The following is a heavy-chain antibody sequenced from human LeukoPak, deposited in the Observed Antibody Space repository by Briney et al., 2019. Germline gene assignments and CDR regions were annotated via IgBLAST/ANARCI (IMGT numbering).Heavy chain of an antibody. CDR1: GGTFSSYA. CDR3: ARARYYDFWSGYYPFDY. J-gene: IGHJ4*02. V-gene: IGHV1-69*05. D-gene: IGHD3-3*01. Sequence: SVKVSCKASGGTFSSYAISWVRQAPGQGLEWMGRIIPIFGTANYAQKFQGRVTITTDESTSTAYVELSSPRSEDTAVYYCARARYYDFWSGYYPFDYWGQGTLVTVSS. CDR2: IIPIFGTA.